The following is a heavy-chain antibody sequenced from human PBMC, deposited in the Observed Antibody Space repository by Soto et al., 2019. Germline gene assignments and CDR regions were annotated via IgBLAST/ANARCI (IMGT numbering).Heavy chain of an antibody. D-gene: IGHD3-22*01. V-gene: IGHV4-34*12. J-gene: IGHJ4*02. CDR3: ARPHYDSNTFYSFFDY. CDR2: IFHGGGT. Sequence: SETLSLTCDVSGESFSGYYWSWIRQPPGKGLEWIGQIFHGGGTNYSPSLKSRVTISLDTSKNQFSLELTSVTAADTAVYYCARPHYDSNTFYSFFDYWGQGTLVTVS. CDR1: GESFSGYY.